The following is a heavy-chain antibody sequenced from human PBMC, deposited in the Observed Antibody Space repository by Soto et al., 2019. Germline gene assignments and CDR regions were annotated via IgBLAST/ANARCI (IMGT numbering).Heavy chain of an antibody. Sequence: SETLSLTCTVSGASISSYDWSWIRRPPGKGLEWIGHISYSGSTNYKPPLKSRVTISVDTSKKQFSLKLTSVTAADTAVYYCARGREGYNYPNFDSWGQGTLVTVSS. CDR1: GASISSYD. CDR2: ISYSGST. J-gene: IGHJ4*02. V-gene: IGHV4-59*01. D-gene: IGHD5-12*01. CDR3: ARGREGYNYPNFDS.